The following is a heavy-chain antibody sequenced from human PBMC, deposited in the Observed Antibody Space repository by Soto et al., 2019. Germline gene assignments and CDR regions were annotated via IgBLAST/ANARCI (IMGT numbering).Heavy chain of an antibody. Sequence: SETLSLTCAVYGGSFSGYYWSWIRQPPGKGLEWIGEINHSGSTKYNPSLKSRVTISVDTSKNQFSLKLSSVTAADTAVYYCARGFRYFDWSIDYWGQGTLVTVSS. CDR1: GGSFSGYY. D-gene: IGHD3-9*01. J-gene: IGHJ4*02. CDR2: INHSGST. V-gene: IGHV4-34*01. CDR3: ARGFRYFDWSIDY.